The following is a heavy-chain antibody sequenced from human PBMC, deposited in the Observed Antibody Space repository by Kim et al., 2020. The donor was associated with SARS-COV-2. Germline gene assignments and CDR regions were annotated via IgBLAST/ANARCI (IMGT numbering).Heavy chain of an antibody. CDR2: INQNGGEK. CDR3: ARDYYGSGGGMDV. V-gene: IGHV3-7*01. CDR1: GFTFSSYW. J-gene: IGHJ6*02. D-gene: IGHD3-10*01. Sequence: GGSLGLSCGASGFTFSSYWMSWVRQAPGKGLEWVANINQNGGEKNYVDSVKGRFTISRDNAKNSLYLQMNSLRDEDTAVYYCARDYYGSGGGMDVWGQGTTVTVSS.